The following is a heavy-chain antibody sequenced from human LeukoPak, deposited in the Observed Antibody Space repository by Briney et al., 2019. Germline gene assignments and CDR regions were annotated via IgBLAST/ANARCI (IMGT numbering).Heavy chain of an antibody. Sequence: SETLSLTCTVSGGSISSSYWSWIRQPPGKGLEWIGYIYYSASTNYNPSLKSRVTMSVDTSKNQFSLDLSSVTAADTAVYYCARGPYSSRYDYWGQGTVVTVSS. V-gene: IGHV4-59*01. CDR1: GGSISSSY. CDR3: ARGPYSSRYDY. D-gene: IGHD6-13*01. J-gene: IGHJ4*02. CDR2: IYYSAST.